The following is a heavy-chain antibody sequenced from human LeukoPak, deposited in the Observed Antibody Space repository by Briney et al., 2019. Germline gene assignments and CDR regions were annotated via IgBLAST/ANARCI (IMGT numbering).Heavy chain of an antibody. D-gene: IGHD6-13*01. CDR2: INHRGST. J-gene: IGHJ4*02. CDR3: ARKKAAAGTR. V-gene: IGHV4-34*01. Sequence: PSETMSLTCAVYGGAFSGYYWSWIRQPPGKGLEWIGEINHRGSTNYNPSLKSRVTISVDTYKNQFSLKLSSVTAADTALYYCARKKAAAGTRWGQETLLTVSS. CDR1: GGAFSGYY.